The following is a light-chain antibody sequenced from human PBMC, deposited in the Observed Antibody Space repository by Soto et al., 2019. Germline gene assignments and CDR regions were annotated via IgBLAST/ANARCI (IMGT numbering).Light chain of an antibody. J-gene: IGKJ1*01. V-gene: IGKV2-40*01. CDR3: MQRKEFPWG. CDR2: TLS. Sequence: ILWTHTTISLPLTPGGAASISRRSNQTLLDSEDGNTYLDWYLQKPGQSPQRLIYTLSHRASGVPARFSGSGSGTDFTLKISRVEADDAGVYYCMQRKEFPWGFGQGTKVDI. CDR1: QTLLDSEDGNTY.